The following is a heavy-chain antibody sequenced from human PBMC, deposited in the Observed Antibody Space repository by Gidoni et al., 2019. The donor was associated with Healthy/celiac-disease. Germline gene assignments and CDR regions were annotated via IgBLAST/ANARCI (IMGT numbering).Heavy chain of an antibody. J-gene: IGHJ6*02. D-gene: IGHD2-21*02. CDR3: ARHISGGGDLMYYYYYGMDV. Sequence: QLHLQESGPGLVKPSETLSLTCTVSGGSISSSSYHCGWRRQPPGKGLEWLGSIYYSGSTYHNPSLKSRVTISVDTSKNQFSLKLSSVTAADTAVYYWARHISGGGDLMYYYYYGMDVWGQGTTVTVSS. V-gene: IGHV4-39*01. CDR1: GGSISSSSYH. CDR2: IYYSGST.